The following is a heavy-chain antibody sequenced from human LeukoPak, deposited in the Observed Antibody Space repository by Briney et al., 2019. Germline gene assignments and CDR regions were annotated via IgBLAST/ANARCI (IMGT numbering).Heavy chain of an antibody. J-gene: IGHJ4*02. D-gene: IGHD6-13*01. Sequence: ATVKVSCKASGYTFTGYYMHWVRQAPGQGLDWMGWISPNSGGTNYAQKFQGRVTMTRDTSISTAYMELSRLRSDDTAVYYCAREVVAAAGTDYWGQGTLVTVSS. V-gene: IGHV1-2*02. CDR2: ISPNSGGT. CDR3: AREVVAAAGTDY. CDR1: GYTFTGYY.